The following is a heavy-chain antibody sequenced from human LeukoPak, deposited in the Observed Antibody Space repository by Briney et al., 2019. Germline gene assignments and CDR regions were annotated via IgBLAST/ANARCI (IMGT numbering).Heavy chain of an antibody. CDR2: ISAYNGNT. J-gene: IGHJ3*02. D-gene: IGHD6-19*01. CDR1: GYTFTSYG. CDR3: ARASSSGWHIFDAFDI. V-gene: IGHV1-18*01. Sequence: GASVKVSCKASGYTFTSYGISWVRQAPGQGLEWMGWISAYNGNTNYAQKLQGRVTMTTDTSTSTAYMELRSLRSDDTAVYYCARASSSGWHIFDAFDIWGQGTMVTVSS.